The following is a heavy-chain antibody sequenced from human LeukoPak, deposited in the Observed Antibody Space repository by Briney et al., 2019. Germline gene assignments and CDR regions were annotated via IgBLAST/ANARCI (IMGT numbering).Heavy chain of an antibody. CDR3: ARDYTYYYDSSGYDY. J-gene: IGHJ4*02. V-gene: IGHV3-33*01. Sequence: PGGSLRLSCAASGFTFSSYGMPWVRQAPGKGLEWVAVIWYDGSNKYYADSVKGRFTISRDNSKNTLYLQMNSLRAEDTAVYYCARDYTYYYDSSGYDYWGQGTLVTVSS. CDR2: IWYDGSNK. CDR1: GFTFSSYG. D-gene: IGHD3-22*01.